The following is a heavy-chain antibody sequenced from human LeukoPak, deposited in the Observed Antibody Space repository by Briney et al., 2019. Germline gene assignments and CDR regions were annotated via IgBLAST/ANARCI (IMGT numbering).Heavy chain of an antibody. D-gene: IGHD3-10*01. J-gene: IGHJ4*02. CDR2: INSRGST. CDR3: AREHMVRGVIDR. V-gene: IGHV4-4*07. Sequence: SETLSLTCTVSGGSISNYYWSWIRQPAGKRLEWLGRINSRGSTNYNPSLESRVTVSVDTSKNQFSLKLSSVTAADRAVYYCAREHMVRGVIDRWGQGALVTVSS. CDR1: GGSISNYY.